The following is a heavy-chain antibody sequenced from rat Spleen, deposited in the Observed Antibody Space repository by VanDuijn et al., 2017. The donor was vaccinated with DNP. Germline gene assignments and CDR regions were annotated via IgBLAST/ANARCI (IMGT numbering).Heavy chain of an antibody. J-gene: IGHJ2*01. Sequence: EVQLQESGPGLVKPSQSLSLTCSVTGYSITSYYWGWIRKFPGNKMGYVGHISYSGRTTYNPARKSRISLTRDTSKNKFFLQLNSVTTEDTATYYCARWRNYFDYWGQGVMVTVSS. CDR3: ARWRNYFDY. V-gene: IGHV3-1*01. CDR2: ISYSGRT. CDR1: GYSITSYY.